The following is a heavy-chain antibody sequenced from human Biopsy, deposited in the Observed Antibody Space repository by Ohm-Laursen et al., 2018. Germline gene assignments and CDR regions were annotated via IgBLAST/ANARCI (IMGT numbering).Heavy chain of an antibody. CDR2: INHSGRT. Sequence: SQTLSLTCNVSGGSISSYYWSWIRQTPGKGLEWIGEINHSGRTNDNPSLKSRVTISVDTSKNQFSLKGRSVTAADTAAYYCVRGVDYYDPYHYYALDVWGQGTTVTVSS. CDR3: VRGVDYYDPYHYYALDV. V-gene: IGHV4-34*01. CDR1: GGSISSYY. D-gene: IGHD3-22*01. J-gene: IGHJ6*02.